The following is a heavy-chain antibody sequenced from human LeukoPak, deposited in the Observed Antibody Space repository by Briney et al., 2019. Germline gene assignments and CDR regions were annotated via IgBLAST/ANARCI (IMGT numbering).Heavy chain of an antibody. CDR3: ARDLLWFGESSGYFDY. D-gene: IGHD3-10*01. V-gene: IGHV3-30*02. J-gene: IGHJ4*02. CDR1: GFTFSSYG. Sequence: GGSLGLSCAASGFTFSSYGMHWVRQAPGKGLEWVAFISSDGTNKYYADSVKGRFTISRDNSKNTLYLQMISLRAEDTAMYYCARDLLWFGESSGYFDYWGQGTLVTVSS. CDR2: ISSDGTNK.